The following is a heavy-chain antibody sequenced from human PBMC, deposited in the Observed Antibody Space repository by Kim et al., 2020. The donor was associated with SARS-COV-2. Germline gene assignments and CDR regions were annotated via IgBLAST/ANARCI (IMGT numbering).Heavy chain of an antibody. J-gene: IGHJ5*02. Sequence: LKSRVTRSVDTSKNQFSLKLSSVTAADTAVYYCARGQKVVVAARRSWFDPWGQGTLVTVSS. D-gene: IGHD2-15*01. CDR3: ARGQKVVVAARRSWFDP. V-gene: IGHV4-34*01.